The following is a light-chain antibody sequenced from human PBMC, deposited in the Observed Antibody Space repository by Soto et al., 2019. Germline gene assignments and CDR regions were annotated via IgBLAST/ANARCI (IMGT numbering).Light chain of an antibody. J-gene: IGLJ1*01. V-gene: IGLV2-14*01. CDR2: DVS. CDR1: SSDVGGYNY. CDR3: SSYTSSSIF. Sequence: QSALTQPDSVSGSPGQSITISCTGSSSDVGGYNYVSWYQQHPGKAPKLMIYDVSNRPSGVSNRFSGSKSGNTASLTISGLQAEDEADYYCSSYTSSSIFFGTGTKLTVL.